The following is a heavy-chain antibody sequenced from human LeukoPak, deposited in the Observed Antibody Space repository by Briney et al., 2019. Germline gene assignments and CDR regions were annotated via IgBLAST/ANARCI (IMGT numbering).Heavy chain of an antibody. CDR1: GYSISSGYY. CDR2: IYYSGST. J-gene: IGHJ4*02. V-gene: IGHV4-38-2*01. Sequence: SETLSLTCAVSGYSISSGYYWGWIRQPPGKGLEWIGSIYYSGSTYYNPSLKSRVTISVDTSKNQFSLKLSSVTAADTAVYYCASTGPRPTATEYYFDYWGQGALVTVSS. CDR3: ASTGPRPTATEYYFDY. D-gene: IGHD2-21*02.